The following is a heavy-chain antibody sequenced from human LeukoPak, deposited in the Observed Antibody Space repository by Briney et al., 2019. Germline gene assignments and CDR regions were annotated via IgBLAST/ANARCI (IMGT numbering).Heavy chain of an antibody. D-gene: IGHD3-22*01. CDR2: MNPNSGNT. J-gene: IGHJ3*02. V-gene: IGHV1-8*01. CDR3: ARGYYDSWGDI. CDR1: GYTFTSYD. Sequence: ASVKVSSKASGYTFTSYDINWVRQATGQGLEWMGWMNPNSGNTGYPQKFQGRVTMTRNTSISTAYMELSSLRSEDTAVYYCARGYYDSWGDIWGQGTMVTVSS.